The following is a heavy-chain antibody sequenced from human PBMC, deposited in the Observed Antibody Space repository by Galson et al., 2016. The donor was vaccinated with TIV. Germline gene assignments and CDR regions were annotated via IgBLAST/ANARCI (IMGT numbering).Heavy chain of an antibody. D-gene: IGHD3-16*01. Sequence: SLRLSRAASGISVNNDWMHWVRQSPEKGLVWVARIDTDGTTTYYADSVKGRFSISRDNAKNTVYLQMNNLIADDTAVYYCVRDRLGWHWGQGTLVTVSS. CDR3: VRDRLGWH. J-gene: IGHJ1*01. V-gene: IGHV3-74*01. CDR2: IDTDGTTT. CDR1: GISVNNDW.